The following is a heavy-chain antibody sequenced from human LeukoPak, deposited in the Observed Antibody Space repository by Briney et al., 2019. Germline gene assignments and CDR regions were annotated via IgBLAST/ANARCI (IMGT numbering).Heavy chain of an antibody. CDR3: ATDSTEWEL. V-gene: IGHV1-24*01. J-gene: IGHJ4*02. CDR2: FDPEDGET. Sequence: ASVKVSCKVSGYTLTELSMHWVRQAPGKRLEWMGGFDPEDGETIYAQKFQGGVTMTEDTSTHTAYMELSSLRSEDTAVYYCATDSTEWELWGQGTLVTVSS. D-gene: IGHD1-26*01. CDR1: GYTLTELS.